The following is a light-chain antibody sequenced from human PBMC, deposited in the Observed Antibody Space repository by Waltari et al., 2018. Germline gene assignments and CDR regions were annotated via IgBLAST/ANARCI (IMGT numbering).Light chain of an antibody. V-gene: IGKV1-9*01. CDR3: QQLSDYPRT. CDR2: AAS. CDR1: QGINNF. J-gene: IGKJ1*01. Sequence: DIQLTQSPSFLSASVGDRVTITCRASQGINNFLACDPQRPGKAPKFLLYAASPLQSGVPSRFSGSGSGTEFTLTVSSLQPEDFATYYCQQLSDYPRTFGQGTKVEIK.